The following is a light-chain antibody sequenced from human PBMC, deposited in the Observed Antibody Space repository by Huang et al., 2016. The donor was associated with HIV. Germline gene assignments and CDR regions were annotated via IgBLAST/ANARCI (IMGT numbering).Light chain of an antibody. V-gene: IGKV1-12*01. CDR1: QHIATS. CDR3: QQATSFPS. J-gene: IGKJ1*01. CDR2: STS. Sequence: DIQMTQSPSLLSASVGDSVTITCRASQHIATSLAWYQHKPGIAPKLLIYSTSSLYRGVPSRFSCGGSGTDFTLTISGLQPEDFATYYCQQATSFPSFGQGTKVEIK.